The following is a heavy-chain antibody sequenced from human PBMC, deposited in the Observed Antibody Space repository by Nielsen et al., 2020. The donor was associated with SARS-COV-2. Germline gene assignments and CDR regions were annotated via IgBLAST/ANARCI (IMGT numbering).Heavy chain of an antibody. CDR2: IFSNDEK. J-gene: IGHJ6*03. V-gene: IGHV2-26*01. CDR1: GFSLSNARMG. CDR3: ARIQLELCLFCFYYSMDV. D-gene: IGHD1-7*01. Sequence: SGPTLVKPTETLTLTCTVSGFSLSNARMGVGWIRQPPGRALESLAHIFSNDEKSYSTSLKSRLTISKDTSKSQVVLTMTNMDPVDTATYYCARIQLELCLFCFYYSMDVWGKGTTVTVSS.